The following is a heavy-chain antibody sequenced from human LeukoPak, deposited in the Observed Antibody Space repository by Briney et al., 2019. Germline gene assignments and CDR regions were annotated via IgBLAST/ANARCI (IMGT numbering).Heavy chain of an antibody. CDR2: IYYSGST. D-gene: IGHD6-13*01. CDR3: ATGINSSSWFQYGMDV. J-gene: IGHJ6*02. CDR1: GGSISSYY. Sequence: SETVSLTCTVSGGSISSYYWSWIRQPPGKGLEWIGYIYYSGSTNYNPSLKSRVTISVDTSKNQFSLKLSSVTAADTAVYYCATGINSSSWFQYGMDVWGQGTTVTVSS. V-gene: IGHV4-59*01.